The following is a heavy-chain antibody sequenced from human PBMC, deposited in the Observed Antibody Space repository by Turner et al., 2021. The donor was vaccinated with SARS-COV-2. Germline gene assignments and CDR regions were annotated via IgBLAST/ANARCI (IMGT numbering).Heavy chain of an antibody. D-gene: IGHD3-22*01. CDR3: ASLSHYDNSGYYSDY. V-gene: IGHV1-69*01. Sequence: QVHVVQSGADVRRPGSSVKVSCKASGDTFKSYAMACVRQAPGQGLQYVGGIVPTSGAPTYARKFQGRVTITADASTSTVSMELSSLTSEDTAVYYCASLSHYDNSGYYSDYWGQGTLVTVSS. CDR1: GDTFKSYA. J-gene: IGHJ4*02. CDR2: IVPTSGAP.